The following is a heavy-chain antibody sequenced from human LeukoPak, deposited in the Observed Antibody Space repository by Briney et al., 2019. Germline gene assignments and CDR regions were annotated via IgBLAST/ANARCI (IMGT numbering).Heavy chain of an antibody. CDR1: GFTFSSYA. D-gene: IGHD4-17*01. CDR3: ARDRGSDGDLNFDY. CDR2: ISYDGSNE. V-gene: IGHV3-30*04. Sequence: PGRSLRLSCAASGFTFSSYAMHWVRQAPGKGLEWVAVISYDGSNEYYADSVKGRFTISRDNSKNTLYLQMNSLRAEDTAVYYCARDRGSDGDLNFDYWGQGTLVTVSS. J-gene: IGHJ4*02.